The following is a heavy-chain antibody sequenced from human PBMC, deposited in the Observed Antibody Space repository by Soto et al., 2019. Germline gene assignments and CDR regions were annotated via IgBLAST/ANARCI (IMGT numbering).Heavy chain of an antibody. Sequence: EGQLLESGGGLLQPGGSLRLSCAASGFIFSNYDMSWVRQAPGKGLAWVSAISVSGDTTYYADSVKGRFTISRDNSKHTQYLQMNTRRAEDTAVYYCAKNRNTGVAGTSCWFGPWGQGTLVTVSS. CDR1: GFIFSNYD. CDR3: AKNRNTGVAGTSCWFGP. J-gene: IGHJ5*02. CDR2: ISVSGDTT. D-gene: IGHD6-19*01. V-gene: IGHV3-23*01.